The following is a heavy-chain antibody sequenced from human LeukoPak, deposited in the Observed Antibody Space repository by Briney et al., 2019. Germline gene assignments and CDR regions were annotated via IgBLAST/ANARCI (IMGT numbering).Heavy chain of an antibody. J-gene: IGHJ5*02. CDR2: ISSSGTT. CDR3: ARGQQWFDP. Sequence: SETLSLTCTVSGGSISSYYWSWIRQPPGKGLEWIGYISSSGTTKCNPSLKSRLTISVDTSKNQFSLKLTSVTAADTAVYYCARGQQWFDPWGQGTLVTVSS. CDR1: GGSISSYY. V-gene: IGHV4-59*08. D-gene: IGHD6-13*01.